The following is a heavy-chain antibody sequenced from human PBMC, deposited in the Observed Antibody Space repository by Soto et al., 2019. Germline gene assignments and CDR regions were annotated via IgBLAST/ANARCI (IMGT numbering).Heavy chain of an antibody. CDR2: IRSKANSYAT. CDR1: GFTFSGSA. J-gene: IGHJ4*02. D-gene: IGHD2-15*01. Sequence: GGSLRLSCAASGFTFSGSAMHWVRQASGKGLEWVGRIRSKANSYATAYAASVKGRFTISRDDSKNTAYLQMNSLKTEDTAVYYCTRPVQYCSGGSCYLQFDYWGQGTLVTVSS. V-gene: IGHV3-73*01. CDR3: TRPVQYCSGGSCYLQFDY.